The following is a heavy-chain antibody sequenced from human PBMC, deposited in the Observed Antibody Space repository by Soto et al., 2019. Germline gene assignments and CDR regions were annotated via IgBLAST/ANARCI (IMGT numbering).Heavy chain of an antibody. CDR3: AKEAGDH. CDR2: IIPIFGIK. J-gene: IGHJ4*02. D-gene: IGHD3-10*01. V-gene: IGHV1-69*01. CDR1: GGTFNTYA. Sequence: QMQLVQSGAEVKERGSSVMISCKTSGGTFNTYALTWVRQAPGQGLEWIGGIIPIFGIKNVAQRVQGRVTINADESLTTAYMEMTSLRSDDTAVYYCAKEAGDHWGQGTLVTVSS.